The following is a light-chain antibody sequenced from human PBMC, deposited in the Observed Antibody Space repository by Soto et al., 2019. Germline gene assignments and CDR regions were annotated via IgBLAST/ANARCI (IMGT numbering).Light chain of an antibody. J-gene: IGKJ3*01. CDR3: QEYGSSLLVT. CDR2: GAS. Sequence: EIVLTQSPGTLSLSPGERATLSCRASQSVSSSYLAWYQQKPGQAPRLLIYGASSRATGIPDRFSGSGSGTDFTITISGLEPEDFAVYYCQEYGSSLLVTFGPGTKVDIK. CDR1: QSVSSSY. V-gene: IGKV3-20*01.